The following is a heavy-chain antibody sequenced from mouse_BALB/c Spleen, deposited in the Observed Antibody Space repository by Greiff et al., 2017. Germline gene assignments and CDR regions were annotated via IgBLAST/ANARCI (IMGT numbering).Heavy chain of an antibody. CDR3: AREFLYAMDY. Sequence: EVKLMESGGGLVKPGGSLKLSCAASGFTFSSYAMSWVRQTPEKRLEWVASISSGGSTYYPDSVKGRFTISRDNARNILYLQMSSLRSEDTAMYYCAREFLYAMDYWGQGTSVTVSS. J-gene: IGHJ4*01. CDR2: ISSGGST. V-gene: IGHV5-6-5*01. CDR1: GFTFSSYA.